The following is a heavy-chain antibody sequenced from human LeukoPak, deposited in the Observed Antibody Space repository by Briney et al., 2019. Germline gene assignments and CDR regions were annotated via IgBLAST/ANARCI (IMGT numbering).Heavy chain of an antibody. CDR1: GDSVSSNSAA. V-gene: IGHV6-1*01. D-gene: IGHD3-10*01. J-gene: IGHJ4*02. Sequence: SQTLSLTCAISGDSVSSNSAAWNWIRQSPSRGLEWLGRTYYRSKWYNDYAVSVKSRITINPDTSKNQLSLQLNSVTPEDTAVYYCARDLYYYGSGSYYKPLDYWGQGTLVTVSS. CDR2: TYYRSKWYN. CDR3: ARDLYYYGSGSYYKPLDY.